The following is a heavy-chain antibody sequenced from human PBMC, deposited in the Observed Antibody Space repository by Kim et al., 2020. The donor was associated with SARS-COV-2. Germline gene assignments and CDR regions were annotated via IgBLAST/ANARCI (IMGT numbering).Heavy chain of an antibody. J-gene: IGHJ5*02. Sequence: TKYSQRFQCRATITRETSASTVYMELSSLTSDDTAIYYCARGWSATGIDPWGQGTLVTVSS. D-gene: IGHD2-15*01. V-gene: IGHV1-3*01. CDR2: T. CDR3: ARGWSATGIDP.